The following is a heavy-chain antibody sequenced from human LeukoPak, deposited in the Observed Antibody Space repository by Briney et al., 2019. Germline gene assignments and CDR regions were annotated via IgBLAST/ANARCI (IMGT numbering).Heavy chain of an antibody. CDR1: GGSFSGYY. CDR3: ARPQTARIAGGMLHRRYFQH. Sequence: PSETLSLTCAVYGGSFSGYYWSWIRQPPGKGLEWIGEINHSGSTNYNPSLKSRVTISVDTSKNQFSLKLSSVTAADTAVYYCARPQTARIAGGMLHRRYFQHWGQGALVTVSS. J-gene: IGHJ1*01. D-gene: IGHD2-8*01. V-gene: IGHV4-34*01. CDR2: INHSGST.